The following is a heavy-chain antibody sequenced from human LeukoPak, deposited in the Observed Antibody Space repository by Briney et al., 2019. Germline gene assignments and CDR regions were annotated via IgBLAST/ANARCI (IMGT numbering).Heavy chain of an antibody. CDR3: ARGGGYYGSSVLYFNY. D-gene: IGHD3-22*01. Sequence: SETLSLTCTLSGGSINGYSWTWIRQPPGKGQEWIGYIYYTGNSYYTPSLKSPVTISVDTSKNQFSLKLSSVTAADTAVYFCARGGGYYGSSVLYFNYWGQGTLVTVSS. V-gene: IGHV4-59*12. J-gene: IGHJ4*02. CDR1: GGSINGYS. CDR2: IYYTGNS.